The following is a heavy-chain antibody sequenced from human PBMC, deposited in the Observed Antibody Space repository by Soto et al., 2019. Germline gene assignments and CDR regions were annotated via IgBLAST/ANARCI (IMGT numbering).Heavy chain of an antibody. CDR2: ISSSSSTI. D-gene: IGHD3-3*01. CDR3: ARDLAFYDFWSGYFVY. CDR1: GFTFSSYS. V-gene: IGHV3-48*02. Sequence: EVQLVESGGGLVQPGGSLRLSCAASGFTFSSYSMNWVRQAPGKGLEWVSYISSSSSTIYYADSVKGRFTISRDNAKNSLYLQMNSLRDKDTAVYYCARDLAFYDFWSGYFVYWGQGTLVTVSS. J-gene: IGHJ4*02.